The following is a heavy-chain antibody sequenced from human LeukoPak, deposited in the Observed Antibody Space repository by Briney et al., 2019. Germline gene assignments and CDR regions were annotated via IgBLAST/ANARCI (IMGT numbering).Heavy chain of an antibody. Sequence: SETLSLTCTVSGGSISSSSYYWGWIRQPPGKGLEWTGSIYYSGSTYYNPSLKSRVTISVDTSKNQFSLKLSSVTAADTAVYYCASPLLNCSGGSCYFDYWGQGTLVTVSS. D-gene: IGHD2-15*01. J-gene: IGHJ4*02. CDR3: ASPLLNCSGGSCYFDY. V-gene: IGHV4-39*01. CDR2: IYYSGST. CDR1: GGSISSSSYY.